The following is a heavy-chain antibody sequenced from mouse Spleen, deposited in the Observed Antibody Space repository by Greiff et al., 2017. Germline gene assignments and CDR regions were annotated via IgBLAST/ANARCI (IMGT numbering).Heavy chain of an antibody. Sequence: VQLQQPGAELVKPGASVKLSCKASGYTFTSYWMHWVKQRPGQGLEWIGMIHPNSGSTNYNEKFKSKATLTVDKSSSTAYMQLSSLTSEDSAVYYCARLGAYYRYDEGYYAMDYWGQGTSVTVSS. V-gene: IGHV1-64*01. J-gene: IGHJ4*01. CDR3: ARLGAYYRYDEGYYAMDY. CDR2: IHPNSGST. D-gene: IGHD2-14*01. CDR1: GYTFTSYW.